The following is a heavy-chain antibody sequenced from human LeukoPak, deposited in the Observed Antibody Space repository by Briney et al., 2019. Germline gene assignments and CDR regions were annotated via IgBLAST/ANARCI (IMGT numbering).Heavy chain of an antibody. CDR3: ASRSIAAAGAWYFDY. J-gene: IGHJ4*02. D-gene: IGHD6-13*01. CDR1: GGSISSYY. V-gene: IGHV4-4*07. Sequence: PSETLSLTCTVSGGSISSYYWSWIRQPAGKGLEWIGRIYTSGSTNYNPSLKSRVTMSVDTSQNQFSLKLSSVTAADTAVYYCASRSIAAAGAWYFDYWGQGTLVTVSS. CDR2: IYTSGST.